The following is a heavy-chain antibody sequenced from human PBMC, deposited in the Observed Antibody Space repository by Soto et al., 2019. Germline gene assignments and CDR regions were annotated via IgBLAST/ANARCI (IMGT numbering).Heavy chain of an antibody. CDR2: IKQDGSEK. V-gene: IGHV3-7*01. J-gene: IGHJ6*02. D-gene: IGHD3-10*01. Sequence: EVQLVESGGGLVQPGGSLRLSCAASGFTFSSYWMSWVRQAPGKGLEWVANIKQDGSEKYYVDSVKGRFTISRDNAKNSLYLPMNSLRAEDTAVYYCARVGRERFGELFWVGIYYGMDVWGQGTTVTVSS. CDR3: ARVGRERFGELFWVGIYYGMDV. CDR1: GFTFSSYW.